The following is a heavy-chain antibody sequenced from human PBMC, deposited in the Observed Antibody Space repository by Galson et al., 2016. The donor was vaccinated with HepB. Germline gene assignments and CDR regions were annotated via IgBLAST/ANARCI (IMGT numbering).Heavy chain of an antibody. J-gene: IGHJ4*02. CDR1: GFTFSKYV. D-gene: IGHD3-9*01. CDR3: ARGGNYDILTASFDY. CDR2: ISYDGSNK. Sequence: SLRLSCAASGFTFSKYVMHWVRQAPGKGLEWVALISYDGSNKYFADSVKGRITISRDNSKNTLYLQMNSLRAEDTAVYYCARGGNYDILTASFDYWGQGTLVTVSS. V-gene: IGHV3-30-3*01.